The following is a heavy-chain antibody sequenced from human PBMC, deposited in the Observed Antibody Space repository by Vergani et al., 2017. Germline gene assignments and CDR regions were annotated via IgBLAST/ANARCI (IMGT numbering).Heavy chain of an antibody. V-gene: IGHV1-46*01. D-gene: IGHD3-10*01. J-gene: IGHJ6*02. CDR1: GYTFTSYY. CDR3: ARVQEYGSGSYRYYYYGMDV. Sequence: QVQLVQSGAEVKKPGASVKVSCKASGYTFTSYYMHWVRQAPGQGLEWMGIINPSGGSTSYAQKFQGRVTMTRDTSTSTVYMELSSLRSEDTAVYYCARVQEYGSGSYRYYYYGMDVWGQGTTVTVSS. CDR2: INPSGGST.